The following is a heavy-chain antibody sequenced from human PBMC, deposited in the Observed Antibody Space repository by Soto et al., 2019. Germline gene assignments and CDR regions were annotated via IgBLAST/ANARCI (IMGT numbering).Heavy chain of an antibody. J-gene: IGHJ4*02. D-gene: IGHD1-7*01. V-gene: IGHV4-4*02. CDR2: IYRTGST. CDR3: PSRCPGTSVDY. Sequence: PSDTLSLTCAVSGGSFTGNNWWTWVRQPPGQGLEWIGEIYRTGSTNYNPPLKSRVTTPLDKSETQFSLKVTPLTAPDPAVFYFPSRCPGTSVDYWGRGTLVTVSS. CDR1: GGSFTGNNW.